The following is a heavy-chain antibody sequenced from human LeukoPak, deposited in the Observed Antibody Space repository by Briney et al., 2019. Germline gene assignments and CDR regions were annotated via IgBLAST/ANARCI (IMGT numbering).Heavy chain of an antibody. CDR3: ARLRSIGASGHDASDV. Sequence: ASVKVSCKASGGTFSSYAISWVRQAPGQGLEWMGWISTFNGLTTSPQKLQGRVTLTTDTSTRTAYMELTSLRSDDTAVYYCARLRSIGASGHDASDVWGQGTMVTVSS. J-gene: IGHJ3*01. V-gene: IGHV1-18*01. D-gene: IGHD6-25*01. CDR1: GGTFSSYA. CDR2: ISTFNGLT.